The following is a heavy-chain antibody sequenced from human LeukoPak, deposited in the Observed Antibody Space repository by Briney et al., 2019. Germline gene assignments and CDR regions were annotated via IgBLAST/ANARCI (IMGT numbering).Heavy chain of an antibody. D-gene: IGHD3-3*01. CDR3: AKTYDFWSGYYSAPGRFDP. CDR2: ISGSGGGT. CDR1: GFTFSNYA. J-gene: IGHJ5*02. Sequence: GGSLRLSCAASGFTFSNYAMSWVRQAPGMGLEWVSTISGSGGGTYHADSVKGRFTISRDNSKNTLYLQMNSLRAEDTAVYFCAKTYDFWSGYYSAPGRFDPWGQGTLVTVSS. V-gene: IGHV3-23*01.